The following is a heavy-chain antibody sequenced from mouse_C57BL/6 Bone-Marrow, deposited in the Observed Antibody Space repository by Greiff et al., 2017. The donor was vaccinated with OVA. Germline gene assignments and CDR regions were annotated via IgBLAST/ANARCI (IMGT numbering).Heavy chain of an antibody. CDR3: ARHAWLLNYFDY. V-gene: IGHV5-12*01. CDR2: ISNGGGST. Sequence: EVMLVESGGGLVQPGGSLKLSCAASGFTFSDYYMYWVRQTPEKRLEWVAYISNGGGSTYYPDTVKGRFTISRDNAKNTLYLQMSRLKSEDTAMYYCARHAWLLNYFDYWGQGTTLTVSS. CDR1: GFTFSDYY. J-gene: IGHJ2*01. D-gene: IGHD2-3*01.